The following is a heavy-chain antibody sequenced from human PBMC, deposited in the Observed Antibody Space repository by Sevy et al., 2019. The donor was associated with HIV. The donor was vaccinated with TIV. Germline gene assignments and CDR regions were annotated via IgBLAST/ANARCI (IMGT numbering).Heavy chain of an antibody. CDR3: ARDTTYGSGSYPHFDY. D-gene: IGHD3-10*01. Sequence: SQTLSLTCAISGDSVSSNSAAWNWIRQSPSRGLEWLGRTYNRSKWYNDYAVSVKSRITLNPDTSKNKFSLQLNSVTPEDTAVYYCARDTTYGSGSYPHFDYWGQGTLVTVSS. V-gene: IGHV6-1*01. J-gene: IGHJ4*02. CDR2: TYNRSKWYN. CDR1: GDSVSSNSAA.